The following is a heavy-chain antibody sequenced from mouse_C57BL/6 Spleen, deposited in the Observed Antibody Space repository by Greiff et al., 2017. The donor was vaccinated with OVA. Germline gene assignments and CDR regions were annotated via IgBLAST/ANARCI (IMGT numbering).Heavy chain of an antibody. D-gene: IGHD1-1*01. V-gene: IGHV3-6*01. CDR1: GYSITSGYY. J-gene: IGHJ4*01. CDR2: ISYDGSN. CDR3: ARERGSSPYYYAMDY. Sequence: DVKLQESGPGLVKPSQSLSLTCSVTGYSITSGYYWNWIRQFPGNKLEWMGYISYDGSNNYNPSLKNRISITRDTSKNQFFLKLNSVTTEDTATYYCARERGSSPYYYAMDYWGQGTSVTVSS.